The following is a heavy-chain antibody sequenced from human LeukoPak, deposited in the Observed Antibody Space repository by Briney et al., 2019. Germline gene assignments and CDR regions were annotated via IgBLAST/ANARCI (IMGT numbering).Heavy chain of an antibody. Sequence: GGSLRLSCAASRFTFTNYWMSWVRQAPGKGLELVANIKLDRSEKYYVDSVKGRFTISRDNAKNSLNLQMNSLRAEDTAVYYCARLREIPVFGVVTKSTSYFDCWGQGTLVTVSS. J-gene: IGHJ4*02. V-gene: IGHV3-7*01. CDR2: IKLDRSEK. D-gene: IGHD3-3*01. CDR1: RFTFTNYW. CDR3: ARLREIPVFGVVTKSTSYFDC.